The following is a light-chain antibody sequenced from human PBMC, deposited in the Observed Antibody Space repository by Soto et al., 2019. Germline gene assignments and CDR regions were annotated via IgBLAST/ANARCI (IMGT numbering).Light chain of an antibody. CDR2: AAS. V-gene: IGKV1-16*02. Sequence: DIQMTQSPSSLSASVGDRVTITCRASQGIDKYLAWFQQKPGRAPNCLIYAASSLQTGVPSKFSGSGSGTDFTLTISSLQPEDFATYYCQQYTSYPLTFGPGTKVDVK. CDR3: QQYTSYPLT. J-gene: IGKJ3*01. CDR1: QGIDKY.